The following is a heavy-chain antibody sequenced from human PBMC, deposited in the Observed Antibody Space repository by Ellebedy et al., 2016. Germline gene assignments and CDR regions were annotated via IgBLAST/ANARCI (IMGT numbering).Heavy chain of an antibody. V-gene: IGHV4-4*02. D-gene: IGHD5-12*01. CDR1: GDSVRNTYW. Sequence: SETLSLTCAVSGDSVRNTYWWSWVRQPPGKGLEWIAEIHHSGNINYNPSLKSRVSLSVNESKNQLSLKLHSVAAADTAVYYCARVSGGYDSPGYFDYWGQGTLVTVSS. CDR2: IHHSGNI. J-gene: IGHJ4*02. CDR3: ARVSGGYDSPGYFDY.